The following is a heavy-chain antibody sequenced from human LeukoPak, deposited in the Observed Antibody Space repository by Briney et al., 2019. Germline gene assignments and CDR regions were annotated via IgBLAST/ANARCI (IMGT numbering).Heavy chain of an antibody. CDR2: INHSGST. V-gene: IGHV4-34*01. CDR3: ARWGFDFFDY. Sequence: SETLSLTCAVYGGSFSGYYWSWIRQPPGKGLEWIGEINHSGSTNYNPSLKSRVTISVDTSKNQFSLKLSSVTAADTAVYYCARWGFDFFDYWGQGTLVTVSS. CDR1: GGSFSGYY. J-gene: IGHJ4*02. D-gene: IGHD3-3*01.